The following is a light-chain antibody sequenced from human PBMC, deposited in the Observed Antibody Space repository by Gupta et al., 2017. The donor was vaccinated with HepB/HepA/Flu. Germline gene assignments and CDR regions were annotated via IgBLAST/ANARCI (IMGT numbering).Light chain of an antibody. CDR3: QQDGSVPCT. CDR1: QSVSSSY. V-gene: IGKV3-20*01. CDR2: AVS. Sequence: IVLPQSPGTLSLSPGARATLSCRASQSVSSSYLHWYQQKPGQAPRLIIYAVSSRAPGIPDRFSGSGSGTDFTLTISSLEPEDVAVYYCQQDGSVPCTFGQGTKLEIK. J-gene: IGKJ2*02.